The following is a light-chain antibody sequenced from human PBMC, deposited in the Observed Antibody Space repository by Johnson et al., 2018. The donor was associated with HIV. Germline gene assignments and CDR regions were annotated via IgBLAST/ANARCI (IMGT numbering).Light chain of an antibody. CDR2: DNN. CDR1: NSNIGHNY. V-gene: IGLV1-51*01. J-gene: IGLJ1*01. CDR3: GTWDNSLNAGEV. Sequence: QSVLTQSPSVSAAPGQKVTISCSGSNSNIGHNYVSWYQQLPGTAPKLLIYDNNKRPSGIPDRFSGSKSGTSATLAITGLQTGDEADYYCGTWDNSLNAGEVFGTGNKVTVL.